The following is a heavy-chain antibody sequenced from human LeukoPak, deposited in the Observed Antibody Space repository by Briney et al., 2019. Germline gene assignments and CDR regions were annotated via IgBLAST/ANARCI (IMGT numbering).Heavy chain of an antibody. Sequence: GGSLRLSCAASGFPFSSYAMHWVRQPRGKGLEWVAVISYDGSNKYYADAVKGRFTISRDNSKNTLYLQMNSLRAEDTAVYYCARNILLSYYFDYWGQGTLVTVSS. CDR3: ARNILLSYYFDY. D-gene: IGHD2/OR15-2a*01. CDR2: ISYDGSNK. CDR1: GFPFSSYA. V-gene: IGHV3-30-3*01. J-gene: IGHJ4*02.